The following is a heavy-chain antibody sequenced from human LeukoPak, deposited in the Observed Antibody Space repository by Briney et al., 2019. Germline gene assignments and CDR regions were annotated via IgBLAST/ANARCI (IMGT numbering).Heavy chain of an antibody. J-gene: IGHJ4*02. V-gene: IGHV4-59*12. CDR1: GGSISSYY. CDR2: IYYSGRT. CDR3: ARAQSNQMATKI. D-gene: IGHD5-24*01. Sequence: PSETLSLTCSVSGGSISSYYWSWIRQPPGRGLEWIGYIYYSGRTSYNPSLKSRVTISVDTSKNQFSLRLSSVTAADTAVYYCARAQSNQMATKIWGQGTLVAVSS.